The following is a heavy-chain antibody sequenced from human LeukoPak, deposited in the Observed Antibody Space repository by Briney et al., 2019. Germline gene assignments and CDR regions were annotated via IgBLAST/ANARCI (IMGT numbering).Heavy chain of an antibody. Sequence: GGSLRLSCAASGFTFSSYGMHWVRQAPGKGLEWVAVIWYDGSNKYYADSVKGRFTISRDNSKNTLYLQMNSLRAEDTAVYYCAKIWEIQLGNDAFDIWGQGTMVTVSS. D-gene: IGHD5-18*01. V-gene: IGHV3-30*02. CDR2: IWYDGSNK. J-gene: IGHJ3*02. CDR1: GFTFSSYG. CDR3: AKIWEIQLGNDAFDI.